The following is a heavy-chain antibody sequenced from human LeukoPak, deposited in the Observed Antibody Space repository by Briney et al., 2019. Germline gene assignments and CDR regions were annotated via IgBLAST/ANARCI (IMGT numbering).Heavy chain of an antibody. V-gene: IGHV4-61*02. CDR1: GGSVSSGSYH. J-gene: IGHJ4*02. CDR3: AREADYTRFDN. CDR2: IYSSWNT. Sequence: SETLSLTCTVSGGSVSSGSYHWNWIRQPAGEGLEWIGRIYSSWNTNYNPSLKSRVTISLDTSRNQFSLKLNSVTAADTAVYYCAREADYTRFDNWGQGTLVTVSS. D-gene: IGHD4-11*01.